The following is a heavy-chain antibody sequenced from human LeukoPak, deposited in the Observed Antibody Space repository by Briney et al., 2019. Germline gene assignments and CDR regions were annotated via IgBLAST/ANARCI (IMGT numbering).Heavy chain of an antibody. J-gene: IGHJ4*02. CDR1: GFSVSGYW. CDR3: AREWQGGIAAAGTRIEGDY. D-gene: IGHD6-13*01. V-gene: IGHV3-7*01. Sequence: GGSLRLSCAVSGFSVSGYWMTWVRQAPGKGLEWVANIKQDGSEKNYVDSVKGRFTISRDNAENSLFLQMDSLRVEDTAVYYCAREWQGGIAAAGTRIEGDYWGQGTLVAVSS. CDR2: IKQDGSEK.